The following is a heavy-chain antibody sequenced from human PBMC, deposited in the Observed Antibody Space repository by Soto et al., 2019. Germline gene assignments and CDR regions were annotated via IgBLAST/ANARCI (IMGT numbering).Heavy chain of an antibody. J-gene: IGHJ3*02. CDR3: ARDPKLPGYSSGWYGEPAFDI. CDR2: INPSGGST. Sequence: ASVNVSCKASGYTFTSYYMHWVRQAPGQGLEWMGIINPSGGSTSYAQKFQGRVTMTRDTSTSTVYMELSSLRSEDTAVYYCARDPKLPGYSSGWYGEPAFDIWGQGTMVTVSS. D-gene: IGHD6-19*01. V-gene: IGHV1-46*01. CDR1: GYTFTSYY.